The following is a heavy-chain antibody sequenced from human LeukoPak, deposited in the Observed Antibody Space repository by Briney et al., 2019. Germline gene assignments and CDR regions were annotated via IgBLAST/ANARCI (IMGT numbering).Heavy chain of an antibody. Sequence: GGSLRLSCAASGVTFSSYSMNWVRQAPGKGLEWVSSISSSSSYIYYADSVKGRFTISRDNAKNSLYLQMNSLRAEDTAVYYCAGNYDFWGGLDYWGQGTLVTVSS. CDR2: ISSSSSYI. D-gene: IGHD3-3*01. CDR1: GVTFSSYS. CDR3: AGNYDFWGGLDY. V-gene: IGHV3-21*01. J-gene: IGHJ4*02.